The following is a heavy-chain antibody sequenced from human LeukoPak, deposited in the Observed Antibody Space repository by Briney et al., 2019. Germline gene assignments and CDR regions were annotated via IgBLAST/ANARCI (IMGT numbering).Heavy chain of an antibody. D-gene: IGHD6-19*01. CDR2: MNPNSGNT. J-gene: IGHJ4*02. V-gene: IGHV1-8*03. CDR3: ARGLIAVAGTGDY. CDR1: GYTFTSYD. Sequence: ASVKVSCKASGYTFTSYDINWVRQATGQGLEWVGGMNPNSGNTGYAQKFQGSVTITRNTSISTDYMELRSLRSEDTAVYYWARGLIAVAGTGDYWGQGTLVTVSS.